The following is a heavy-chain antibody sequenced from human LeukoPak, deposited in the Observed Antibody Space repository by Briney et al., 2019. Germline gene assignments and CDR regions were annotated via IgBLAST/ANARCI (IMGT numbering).Heavy chain of an antibody. V-gene: IGHV3-74*01. CDR3: ARIEDRGAAFDS. CDR2: MNTDGRTT. Sequence: GESLTLSCAVYGFTYSSYWMHWVRQVPGEGLVWVSRMNTDGRTTTYADSVKGRFTISRDNAKNMLYLQMNSLRAEDTAVYYCARIEDRGAAFDSWGQGTLVTVSS. J-gene: IGHJ4*02. CDR1: GFTYSSYW. D-gene: IGHD3-22*01.